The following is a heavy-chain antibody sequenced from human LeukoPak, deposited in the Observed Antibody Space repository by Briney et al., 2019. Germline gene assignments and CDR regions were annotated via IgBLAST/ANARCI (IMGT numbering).Heavy chain of an antibody. D-gene: IGHD2-2*01. J-gene: IGHJ1*01. CDR3: ARPRWGCSSTSCPTEH. CDR2: IYPGDSDT. CDR1: GYSFTSYW. Sequence: GESLKISCKGSGYSFTSYWIGWVRQMPGKGLEWMGIIYPGDSDTRYSPSFQGQVTISADKSISTAYLQWSSLKASDTAMYYCARPRWGCSSTSCPTEHWGQGTLVTVSS. V-gene: IGHV5-51*01.